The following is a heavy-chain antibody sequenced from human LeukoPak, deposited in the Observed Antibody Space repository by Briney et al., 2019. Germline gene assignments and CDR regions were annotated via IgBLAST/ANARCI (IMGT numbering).Heavy chain of an antibody. CDR2: ISSSSYI. J-gene: IGHJ5*02. CDR1: GFTFSSYS. V-gene: IGHV3-21*01. D-gene: IGHD3-10*01. CDR3: ARGGRGP. Sequence: GGSLRLSCAASGFTFSSYSMNWVRQAPGKGLEWVSSISSSSYIYYADSVKGRFTISRDNAKNSLYLRMNSLRAEDTAAYYCARGGRGPWGQGTLVTVSS.